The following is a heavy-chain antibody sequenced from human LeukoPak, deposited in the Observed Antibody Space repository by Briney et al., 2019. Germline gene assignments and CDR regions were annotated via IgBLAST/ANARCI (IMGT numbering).Heavy chain of an antibody. CDR2: IQYDGSNE. D-gene: IGHD2-21*02. V-gene: IGHV3-30*02. CDR3: AREVTPYY. J-gene: IGHJ4*02. Sequence: GGSLRLSCAASRFTFSSYGMHWVRQAPGKGLEWVAYIQYDGSNEQYADSVKGRFSISRDSSKNILYLQMDSLRAEDTAVYYCAREVTPYYWGQGTLVTVSS. CDR1: RFTFSSYG.